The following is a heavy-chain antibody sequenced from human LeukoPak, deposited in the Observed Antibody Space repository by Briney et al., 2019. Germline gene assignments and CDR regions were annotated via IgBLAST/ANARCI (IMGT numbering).Heavy chain of an antibody. CDR1: GGSISSYY. Sequence: KPSETLSLTCTVSGGSISSYYWSWIRQPAGKGLEWIGRIYTSGSTNYNPSLKSRVTISLDTSKNQFSLKLRSVTAADTAVYYCARDTRDAFDIWGQGTMVTVSS. CDR2: IYTSGST. V-gene: IGHV4-4*07. J-gene: IGHJ3*02. CDR3: ARDTRDAFDI.